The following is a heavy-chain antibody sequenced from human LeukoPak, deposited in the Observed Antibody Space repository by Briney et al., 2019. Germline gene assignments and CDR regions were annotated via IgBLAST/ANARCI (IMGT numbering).Heavy chain of an antibody. V-gene: IGHV3-48*03. Sequence: GGSLRLSCAASGFTVSSNYMNWVRQAPGKGLEWVSYISSSGSSIYYADSAKGRFTISRDNAKNSLYLQMNSLRAEDTALYYCAREGAFGDRDYWGQGTLVTVSS. J-gene: IGHJ4*02. CDR1: GFTVSSNY. CDR2: ISSSGSSI. D-gene: IGHD4-17*01. CDR3: AREGAFGDRDY.